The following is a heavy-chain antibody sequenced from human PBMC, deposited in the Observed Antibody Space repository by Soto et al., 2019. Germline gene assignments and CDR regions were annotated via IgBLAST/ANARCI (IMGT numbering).Heavy chain of an antibody. CDR3: ARDPFYCSGGSCYHAFDI. V-gene: IGHV3-21*01. J-gene: IGHJ3*02. D-gene: IGHD2-15*01. CDR2: ISGSSSYI. CDR1: GFTFSSYS. Sequence: GGSLRLSWAASGFTFSSYSMSWVRQAPGKGLEWVSSISGSSSYIYYADSVKGRFTISRDNAKNSLYLQMNSLRAEDTAVYYCARDPFYCSGGSCYHAFDIWGQGTMVTVSS.